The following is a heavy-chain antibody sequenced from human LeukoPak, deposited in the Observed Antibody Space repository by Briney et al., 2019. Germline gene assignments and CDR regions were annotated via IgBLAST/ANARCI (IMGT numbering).Heavy chain of an antibody. Sequence: ASVTVSCKASGYTFTGYYIHWVRQAPGQGLEWMGWINPNSGATNRAQKFQGRVTMTRDTSISTGYMEVTRLTSDDTAVYYCARGLINYYFDYWGQGTLVTASS. J-gene: IGHJ4*02. CDR3: ARGLINYYFDY. D-gene: IGHD1-20*01. CDR1: GYTFTGYY. V-gene: IGHV1-2*02. CDR2: INPNSGAT.